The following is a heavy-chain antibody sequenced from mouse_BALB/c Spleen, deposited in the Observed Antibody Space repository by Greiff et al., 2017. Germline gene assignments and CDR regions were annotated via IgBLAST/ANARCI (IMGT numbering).Heavy chain of an antibody. V-gene: IGHV1-15*01. Sequence: HVQLQQSGAELVRPGASVTLSCKASGYTFTDYEMHWVKQTPVHGLEWIGAIDPETGGTAYNQKFKGKATLTADKSSSTAYMELRSLTSEDSAFYYCTRGEGGFAYWGQGTLVTVSA. CDR3: TRGEGGFAY. CDR2: IDPETGGT. CDR1: GYTFTDYE. J-gene: IGHJ3*01.